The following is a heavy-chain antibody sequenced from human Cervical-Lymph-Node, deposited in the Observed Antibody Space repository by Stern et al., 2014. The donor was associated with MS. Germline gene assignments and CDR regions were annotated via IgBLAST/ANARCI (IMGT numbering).Heavy chain of an antibody. CDR1: AGTFSSYT. Sequence: QVQLVQSGAEVKKPGSSVKVSCKASAGTFSSYTITWGRQAPGQGLDWMGRIIYIVDIADYSQKFQGSVTITADKSTRTAYIEISSLRSEDTAVYYCARESTGDAFDIWGQGTMVTVSS. CDR2: IIYIVDIA. D-gene: IGHD3-10*01. J-gene: IGHJ3*02. CDR3: ARESTGDAFDI. V-gene: IGHV1-69*04.